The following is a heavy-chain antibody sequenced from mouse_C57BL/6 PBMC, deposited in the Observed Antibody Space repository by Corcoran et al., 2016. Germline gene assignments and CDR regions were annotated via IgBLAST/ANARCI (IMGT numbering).Heavy chain of an antibody. CDR1: GYTFTTYG. V-gene: IGHV9-3*01. J-gene: IGHJ1*03. Sequence: QIQLVQSGPELKKPGETVKISCKASGYTFTTYGMSWVKQAPGKGLKWMGWINTYSGVPTYADDFKGRFAFSLETSANTAYLQLNKLKNEATATYFCAEPWYFDVWGTGTTVTVSS. CDR3: AEPWYFDV. CDR2: INTYSGVP.